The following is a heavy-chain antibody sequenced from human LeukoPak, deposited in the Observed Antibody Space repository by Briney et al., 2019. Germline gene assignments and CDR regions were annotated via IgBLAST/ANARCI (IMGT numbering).Heavy chain of an antibody. Sequence: GGSLRLSCAASGFTFSSYSMNWVRQAPGKGLEWVSSISSSSSYIYYADSVKGRFTISRDNAKNSLYLQMNSLRAEDTAVYYCARDLVSEDSSGYYYVAYYYYGMDVWGQGTTVTVSS. V-gene: IGHV3-21*01. CDR3: ARDLVSEDSSGYYYVAYYYYGMDV. J-gene: IGHJ6*02. CDR2: ISSSSSYI. D-gene: IGHD3-22*01. CDR1: GFTFSSYS.